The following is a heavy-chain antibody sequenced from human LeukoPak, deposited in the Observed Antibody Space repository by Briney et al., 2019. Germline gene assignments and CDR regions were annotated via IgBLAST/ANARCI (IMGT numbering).Heavy chain of an antibody. CDR3: ARGRGVLLWFGESPFSYYFDY. Sequence: PSETLSLTCAVYGGSFRGYYWSWIRQPPGKGLEWIGEINHSGSTNYNPSLKSRVTISVDTSKNQFSLKLSSVTAADTAVYYCARGRGVLLWFGESPFSYYFDYWGQGTLVTVSS. D-gene: IGHD3-10*01. CDR2: INHSGST. V-gene: IGHV4-34*01. CDR1: GGSFRGYY. J-gene: IGHJ4*02.